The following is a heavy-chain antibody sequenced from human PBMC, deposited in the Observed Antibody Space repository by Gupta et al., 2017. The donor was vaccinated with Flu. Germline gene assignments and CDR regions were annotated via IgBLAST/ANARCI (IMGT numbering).Heavy chain of an antibody. CDR1: GGSISSSSYY. V-gene: IGHV4-39*01. J-gene: IGHJ4*02. Sequence: QLQLQESGPGLVKPSETLSLTCTVSGGSISSSSYYWGWIRQPPGKGLEWIGSIYYSGSTYYNPSLKSRVTISVDTSKNQFSLKLSSVTAADTAVYYCAKKANYYGSGKVNDYWGQGTLVTVSS. CDR2: IYYSGST. D-gene: IGHD3-10*01. CDR3: AKKANYYGSGKVNDY.